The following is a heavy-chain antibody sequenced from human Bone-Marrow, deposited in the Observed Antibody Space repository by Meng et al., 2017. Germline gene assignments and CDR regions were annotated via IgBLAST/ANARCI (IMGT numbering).Heavy chain of an antibody. Sequence: SGPTLVKPTQTLTLTCTFSGFSLSTSGVGVGWIRQPPGKALEWLALIYWNDDKRYSPSLKRRLTITKDTSKNQVVLTMTNMDPVDTATYYCAHSRSSGWPYYYYYGMDVWGQGTTVTVSS. CDR3: AHSRSSGWPYYYYYGMDV. D-gene: IGHD6-19*01. CDR1: GFSLSTSGVG. V-gene: IGHV2-5*01. CDR2: IYWNDDK. J-gene: IGHJ6*02.